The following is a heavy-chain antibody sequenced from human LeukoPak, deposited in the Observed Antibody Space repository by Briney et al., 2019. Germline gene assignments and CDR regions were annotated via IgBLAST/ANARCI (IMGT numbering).Heavy chain of an antibody. V-gene: IGHV1-69*01. CDR3: ARGFDSYGGSWGNWFDP. CDR2: IIPIFGTA. D-gene: IGHD2-15*01. J-gene: IGHJ5*02. CDR1: GGTFSSYA. Sequence: ASVKVSCKASGGTFSSYAISWVRQAPGQGLEWMGGIIPIFGTANYAQKFQGRVTITADESTSTAYMELSSLRSEDTAVYYYARGFDSYGGSWGNWFDPWGQGTLVTVSS.